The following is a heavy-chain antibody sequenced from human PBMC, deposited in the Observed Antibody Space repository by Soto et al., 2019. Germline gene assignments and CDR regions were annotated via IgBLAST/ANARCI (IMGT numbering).Heavy chain of an antibody. CDR1: GCTFSTYS. J-gene: IGHJ3*01. CDR3: AKTYSSGRGAFDV. CDR2: ISTGSSTI. D-gene: IGHD6-19*01. V-gene: IGHV3-48*01. Sequence: GSLRLSCAASGCTFSTYSMNRVRKAPGKGLEWVSYISTGSSTIYYADSVKGRFTISRDNAQNSLYLQMNSLRAEDTAVYYCAKTYSSGRGAFDVWGQGTMVTVSS.